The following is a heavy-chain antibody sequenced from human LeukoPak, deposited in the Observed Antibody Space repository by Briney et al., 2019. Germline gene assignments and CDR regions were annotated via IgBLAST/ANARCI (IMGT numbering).Heavy chain of an antibody. CDR2: ISWDGGST. D-gene: IGHD3-22*01. Sequence: GGSLRLSCAASGFTFDDYTMHWVRQAPGKGLEWDSVISWDGGSTYYADSVKGRFTISRDNSKNSLYLQMNSLRTEDTALYYCAKDTYDSSGSYFDSWGQGTLVTVSS. CDR3: AKDTYDSSGSYFDS. CDR1: GFTFDDYT. V-gene: IGHV3-43*01. J-gene: IGHJ4*02.